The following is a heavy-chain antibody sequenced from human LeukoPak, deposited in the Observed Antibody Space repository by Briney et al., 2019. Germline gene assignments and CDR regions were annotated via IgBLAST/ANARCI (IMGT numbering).Heavy chain of an antibody. CDR2: IYYSGST. V-gene: IGHV4-59*11. J-gene: IGHJ5*02. Sequence: SETLSLTCTVPGGSISSHYWSWIRQPPGKGLEWIGYIYYSGSTNYNPSLKSRVTISVDTSKNQFSLKLSSVTAADTAVYYCARADSHPGIAAAGSNWFDPWGQGTLVTVSS. D-gene: IGHD6-13*01. CDR3: ARADSHPGIAAAGSNWFDP. CDR1: GGSISSHY.